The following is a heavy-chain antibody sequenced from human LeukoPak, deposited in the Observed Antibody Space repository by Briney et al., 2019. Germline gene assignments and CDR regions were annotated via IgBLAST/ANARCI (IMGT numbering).Heavy chain of an antibody. Sequence: PGGSLRLSCVGSGFTFRSHAMSWVRQAPEKGLEFVSGIYENGGTTYYADSVKGRFTISRDNPENTLYLQMNSLRAEDTAVYFCAKVYCSPSNCQLVDYWGQGTLVTVSS. CDR1: GFTFRSHA. CDR3: AKVYCSPSNCQLVDY. V-gene: IGHV3-23*01. CDR2: IYENGGTT. J-gene: IGHJ4*02. D-gene: IGHD4-11*01.